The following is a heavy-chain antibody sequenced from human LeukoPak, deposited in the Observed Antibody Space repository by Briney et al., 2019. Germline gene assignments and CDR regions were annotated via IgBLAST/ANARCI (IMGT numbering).Heavy chain of an antibody. J-gene: IGHJ4*02. CDR1: GYSISSGYY. Sequence: SETLSLTCAVSGYSISSGYYWGWIRQPPGKGLEWIGSIYHSGSTYYNPSLKSRVTISVDTSKNQFSLKLSSVTAADTAVYYCASMDYYGSGGYPPGVYFDYWGQGTLVTVSS. D-gene: IGHD3-10*01. V-gene: IGHV4-38-2*01. CDR3: ASMDYYGSGGYPPGVYFDY. CDR2: IYHSGST.